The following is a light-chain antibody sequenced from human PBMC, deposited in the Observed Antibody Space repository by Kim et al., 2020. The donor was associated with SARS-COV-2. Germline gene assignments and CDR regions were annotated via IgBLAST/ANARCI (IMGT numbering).Light chain of an antibody. J-gene: IGKJ4*01. CDR2: SAS. V-gene: IGKV1-39*01. Sequence: ASVGDRVTITCRASQSISTYLNWYQQKPGKAPKLLIHSASSLQSGVPSRFSGSGSGTDFTLTISCLQPEDFATYHCQQSYSTPLTFGGGTKVDIK. CDR1: QSISTY. CDR3: QQSYSTPLT.